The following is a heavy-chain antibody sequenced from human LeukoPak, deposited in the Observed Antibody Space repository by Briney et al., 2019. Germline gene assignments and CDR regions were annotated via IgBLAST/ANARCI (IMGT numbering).Heavy chain of an antibody. D-gene: IGHD2-15*01. V-gene: IGHV4-4*07. CDR1: GGYMRSYY. CDR2: IYTSGST. Sequence: PSETLSLTGAVSGGYMRSYYWSGIRQPAGKGLEWIGRIYTSGSTNYNPSLKSRVTMSVDTSKNQFSLKLSSVTAADTAVYYCARVSVGCGGFDAWGQRTLVTVSS. CDR3: ARVSVGCGGFDA. J-gene: IGHJ5*02.